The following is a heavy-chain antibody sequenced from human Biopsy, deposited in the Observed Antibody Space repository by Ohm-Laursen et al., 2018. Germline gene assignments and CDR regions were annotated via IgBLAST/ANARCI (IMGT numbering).Heavy chain of an antibody. D-gene: IGHD5-24*01. CDR1: GGSIINNY. Sequence: PVTLSLTCIVSGGSIINNYWSWIRQPPGKGLEWIGYIYFTGSTNYNPSLKSRVTISVDTSKNQFSLRLSSVTAADTAVYYCARDSGGMATILDAFDLWGQGTMVTVSP. J-gene: IGHJ3*01. CDR3: ARDSGGMATILDAFDL. CDR2: IYFTGST. V-gene: IGHV4-59*01.